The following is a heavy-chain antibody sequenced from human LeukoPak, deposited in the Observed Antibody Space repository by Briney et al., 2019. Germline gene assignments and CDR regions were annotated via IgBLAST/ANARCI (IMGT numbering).Heavy chain of an antibody. J-gene: IGHJ4*02. CDR2: INQDGSEK. V-gene: IGHV3-7*04. D-gene: IGHD4-23*01. Sequence: PGGSLRLSCAASGFTLSSYWMSWVRQAPGKGLEWVANINQDGSEKYYVDSVKGRFTISRDNAKNSLYLQMNSLRAEDTAVYYCAGGVNDFDYWGQGTLVTVSS. CDR3: AGGVNDFDY. CDR1: GFTLSSYW.